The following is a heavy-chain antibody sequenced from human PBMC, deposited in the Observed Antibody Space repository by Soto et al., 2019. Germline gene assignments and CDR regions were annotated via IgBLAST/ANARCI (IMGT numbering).Heavy chain of an antibody. J-gene: IGHJ4*02. CDR2: IAPSDSYT. CDR3: ARQDGNYYGSGSSIDY. CDR1: GYSFTSYW. V-gene: IGHV5-10-1*03. D-gene: IGHD3-10*01. Sequence: EVQLVQSGAEVKKPGESLRISCKGSGYSFTSYWISWVRQMPGKGLEWMGRIAPSDSYTNYSPSFQGHVTISADKSISTAYLQWSSLKASNTAMYYCARQDGNYYGSGSSIDYWGQGTLVTVSS.